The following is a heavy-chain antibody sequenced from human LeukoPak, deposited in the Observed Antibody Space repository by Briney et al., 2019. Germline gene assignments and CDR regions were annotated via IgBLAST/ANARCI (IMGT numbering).Heavy chain of an antibody. CDR1: GFNFQDYA. CDR3: AKVDYSASYYRAFEL. CDR2: ISGDGTTT. J-gene: IGHJ3*01. V-gene: IGHV3-43*02. D-gene: IGHD3-10*01. Sequence: GGYLRLSCAASGFNFQDYAMHWVRQGPGKGLECVALISGDGTTTSYRDSVRGRFTVYRDNSRNTLYLRMDSLTPEDSGIYYWAKVDYSASYYRAFELWGQGTMVTVSS.